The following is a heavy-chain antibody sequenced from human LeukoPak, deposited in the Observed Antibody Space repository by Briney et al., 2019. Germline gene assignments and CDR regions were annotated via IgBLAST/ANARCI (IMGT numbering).Heavy chain of an antibody. V-gene: IGHV3-21*04. Sequence: GGSLRLPCAASGFTFSSYSMNWVRQAPGKGLEWVSSISSSSSYIYYADSVKGRFTISRDNSKNTLYLQMNSLRAEDTAVYYCAKDRRGENDYWGQGTLVTVSS. CDR2: ISSSSSYI. D-gene: IGHD3-16*01. CDR3: AKDRRGENDY. CDR1: GFTFSSYS. J-gene: IGHJ4*02.